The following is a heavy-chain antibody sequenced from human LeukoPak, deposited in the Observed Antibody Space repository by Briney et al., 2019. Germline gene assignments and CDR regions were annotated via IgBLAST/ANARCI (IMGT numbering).Heavy chain of an antibody. CDR3: ARDLLEAVAGTVYYYYMDV. J-gene: IGHJ6*03. CDR1: GFTVSSNY. D-gene: IGHD6-19*01. Sequence: EGSLRLSCAASGFTVSSNYMSWVRQAPGKGLEWVSVIYSGGSTYYADSVEGRFTISRDNSKNALYLQMNSLRAEDTAVYYCARDLLEAVAGTVYYYYMDVWGKGTTVTVSS. V-gene: IGHV3-53*01. CDR2: IYSGGST.